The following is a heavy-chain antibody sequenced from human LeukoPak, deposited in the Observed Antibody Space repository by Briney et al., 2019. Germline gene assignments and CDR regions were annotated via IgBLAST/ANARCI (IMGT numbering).Heavy chain of an antibody. CDR1: GFTFSSYA. CDR2: ISYDGSNK. J-gene: IGHJ6*03. CDR3: ASGGSGYYYYYYMDV. D-gene: IGHD2-15*01. Sequence: GGSLRLSCAASGFTFSSYAMHWVRQAPGKGLEWVAVISYDGSNKYYADSVKGRFTISRDNSKNTLYLQMNSLRAEDTAVYYCASGGSGYYYYYYMDVWGKGTTVTVSS. V-gene: IGHV3-30*04.